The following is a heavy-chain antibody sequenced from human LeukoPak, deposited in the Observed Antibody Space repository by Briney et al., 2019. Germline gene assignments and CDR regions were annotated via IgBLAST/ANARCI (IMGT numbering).Heavy chain of an antibody. CDR1: GFTFSSYW. CDR3: ARGASGSYYVDY. J-gene: IGHJ4*02. V-gene: IGHV3-74*01. CDR2: VNTDESRT. D-gene: IGHD1-26*01. Sequence: QPGGSLRLSRAASGFTFSSYWMHWVRQAPGKGLVWVSRVNTDESRTNYADSVKGRFTISRDNAKNTVYLQMNSLRAEDTAVYYCARGASGSYYVDYWGQGTLVTVSS.